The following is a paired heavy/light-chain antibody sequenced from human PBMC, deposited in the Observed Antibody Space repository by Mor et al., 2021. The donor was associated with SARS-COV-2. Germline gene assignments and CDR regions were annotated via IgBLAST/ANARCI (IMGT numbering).Light chain of an antibody. CDR1: KIGGKG. CDR2: DDS. Sequence: SYALTQPPSVSVAPGETAKITCGGDKIGGKGVHWYQQKSGQAPVLVLYDDSDRPSGIPERFSGSISANTATLTIRGVEAGDQADYYCQVWDRSSDHYVFGPGTKVTAL. V-gene: IGLV3-21*02. CDR3: QVWDRSSDHYV. J-gene: IGLJ1*01.
Heavy chain of an antibody. J-gene: IGHJ4*02. CDR1: GFTFSSHG. Sequence: QVQLVESGGGVVQPGRSLRVSCAASGFTFSSHGMHWVRQAPGKGLEWVAIISSDGTNEEYADPVKGRFTISRDNSKNTLFLQMSSLRPEDTAVYYCARGHLHILTGYYVPYYFDHWGQGTLVTVSS. D-gene: IGHD3-9*01. CDR3: ARGHLHILTGYYVPYYFDH. V-gene: IGHV3-30*04. CDR2: ISSDGTNE.